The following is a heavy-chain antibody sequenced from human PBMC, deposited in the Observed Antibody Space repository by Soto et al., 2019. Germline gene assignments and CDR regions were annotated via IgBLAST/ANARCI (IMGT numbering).Heavy chain of an antibody. V-gene: IGHV3-13*01. D-gene: IGHD3-10*01. CDR2: IGTAGDT. Sequence: PGGSLRLSCAASGFTFSSYDMHWVRQATGKGLEWVSAIGTAGDTYYPGSVKGRFTISRENAKNSLYLQMNSLRAGDTAVYYCARGTIWFGELSPYFDYWGQGTLVTVSS. J-gene: IGHJ4*02. CDR1: GFTFSSYD. CDR3: ARGTIWFGELSPYFDY.